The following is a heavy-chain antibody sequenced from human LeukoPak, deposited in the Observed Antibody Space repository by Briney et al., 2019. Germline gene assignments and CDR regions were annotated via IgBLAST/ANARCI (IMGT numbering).Heavy chain of an antibody. D-gene: IGHD2-2*01. CDR3: ATGERLVPAAMWFDY. Sequence: ASVKVSCKASGYTFTSYSINWVRQAPGQGLEWMGWINPKSGGRSYAQRFQGRVTMTRDTSISTAYMELSRLRSDDTAVYYCATGERLVPAAMWFDYWGQGTLVTVSS. CDR1: GYTFTSYS. V-gene: IGHV1-2*02. J-gene: IGHJ4*02. CDR2: INPKSGGR.